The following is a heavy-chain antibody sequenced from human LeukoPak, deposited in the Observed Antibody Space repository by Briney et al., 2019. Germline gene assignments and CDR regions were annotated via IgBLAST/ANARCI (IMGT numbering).Heavy chain of an antibody. CDR2: IYHSGST. J-gene: IGHJ4*02. CDR1: GGSISSGGYS. D-gene: IGHD2-2*01. CDR3: ARSHCSSTSCYVGYFDY. Sequence: SQTLSLTCAVSGGSISSGGYSWSWIRQPPGKDLEWIGYIYHSGSTYYNPSLKSRVTISVDRSKNQFSLKLSSVTAADTAVYYCARSHCSSTSCYVGYFDYWGQGTLVTVSS. V-gene: IGHV4-30-2*01.